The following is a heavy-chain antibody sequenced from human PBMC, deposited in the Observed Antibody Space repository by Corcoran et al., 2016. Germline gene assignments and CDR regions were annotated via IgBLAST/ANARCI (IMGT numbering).Heavy chain of an antibody. Sequence: QVQLVQSGAEVKKPGASVKVSCKASGYTFTGYYMHWVRQAPGQGLEWMGWINPNSGGTNYAQKFQGRVTMTRDTSISTAYMELSRLRSDDTAVYYCARDLVVVPAAHYYYYYGMDVWGQGTTVTVSS. J-gene: IGHJ6*02. CDR1: GYTFTGYY. CDR2: INPNSGGT. V-gene: IGHV1-2*02. D-gene: IGHD2-2*01. CDR3: ARDLVVVPAAHYYYYYGMDV.